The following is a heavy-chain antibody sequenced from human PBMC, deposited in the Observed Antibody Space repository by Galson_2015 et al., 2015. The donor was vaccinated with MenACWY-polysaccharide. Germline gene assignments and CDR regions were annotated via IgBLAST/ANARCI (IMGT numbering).Heavy chain of an antibody. CDR1: GFTFSDYA. V-gene: IGHV3-23*01. Sequence: AASGFTFSDYAMRWVRQAPGPGLEWVSTVGGSGSNTHYADSVKGRFTISRDNSKNTLSLQMNSLRAEDTAVYYCARVRYSTGKYQFDYWGQGTLVAVSS. CDR3: ARVRYSTGKYQFDY. D-gene: IGHD2-2*01. J-gene: IGHJ4*02. CDR2: VGGSGSNT.